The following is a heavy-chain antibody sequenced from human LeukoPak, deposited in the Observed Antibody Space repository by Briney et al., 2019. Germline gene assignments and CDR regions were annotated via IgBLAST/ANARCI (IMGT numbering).Heavy chain of an antibody. D-gene: IGHD1-26*01. V-gene: IGHV4-59*01. J-gene: IGHJ3*02. CDR2: IFYTGTT. CDR3: ARESTLVGATTGDAFDI. Sequence: PSETLSLTCTVPGGSISGYYWSSIRQTPGKGLERIGYIFYTGTTNYNPSLKSRVTISVDTSKNQFSLRLSSVTAADTAVYYCARESTLVGATTGDAFDIWGQGTMVTVSS. CDR1: GGSISGYY.